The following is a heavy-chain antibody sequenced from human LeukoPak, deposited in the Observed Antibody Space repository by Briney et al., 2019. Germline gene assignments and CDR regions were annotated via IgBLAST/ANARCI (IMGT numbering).Heavy chain of an antibody. V-gene: IGHV4-59*08. D-gene: IGHD3-10*01. J-gene: IGHJ4*02. CDR3: ARRGSGERSFDY. Sequence: SETLSLTCTVSGGSMSTYCSSWIRQPPGKGLEWIGYIYDSGSTNYNPSLKSRVTISVDTSKNQFSLQLSSVTAADTAVYYCARRGSGERSFDYWGQGTLVTVSS. CDR1: GGSMSTYC. CDR2: IYDSGST.